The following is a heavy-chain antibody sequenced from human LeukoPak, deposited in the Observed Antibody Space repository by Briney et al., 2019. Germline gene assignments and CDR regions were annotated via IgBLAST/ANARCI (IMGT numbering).Heavy chain of an antibody. CDR3: AKEKYGTDVGEDAFDI. D-gene: IGHD4-17*01. CDR1: GYTFNSYA. J-gene: IGHJ3*02. CDR2: ISGSGGSA. Sequence: GGSLRLSCAASGYTFNSYAMSWVRQAPGKGLEWVSAISGSGGSAYYADSVKGRFTISRDNSKNTLYLQMNSLRAEDTAVYYCAKEKYGTDVGEDAFDIWGQGTMVTVSS. V-gene: IGHV3-23*01.